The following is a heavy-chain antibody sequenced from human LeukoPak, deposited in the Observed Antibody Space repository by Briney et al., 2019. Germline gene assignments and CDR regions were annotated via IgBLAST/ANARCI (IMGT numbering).Heavy chain of an antibody. J-gene: IGHJ4*02. D-gene: IGHD3-22*01. V-gene: IGHV4-34*01. CDR2: INHSGST. CDR1: GGSISSYY. CDR3: AREGAYYYDSSGYYHSFDY. Sequence: SETLSLTCTVSGGSISSYYWSWIRQPPGKGLEWIGEINHSGSTNYNPSLKSRVTISVDTSKNQFSLKLSSVTAADTAVYYCAREGAYYYDSSGYYHSFDYWGQGTLVTVSS.